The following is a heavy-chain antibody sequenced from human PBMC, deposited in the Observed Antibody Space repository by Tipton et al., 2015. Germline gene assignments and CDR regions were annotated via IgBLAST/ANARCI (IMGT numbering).Heavy chain of an antibody. CDR3: AKEGWSIAVAGTYIDS. Sequence: SLRLSCAASGFTFSDYYMNWIRQAPGKGLEWVSCISSSGSTIYYADSVKGRFSISRDNVRNSLYLQMNSLRAEDTAVYYCAKEGWSIAVAGTYIDSWGQGTLVTVSS. V-gene: IGHV3-11*01. CDR2: ISSSGSTI. D-gene: IGHD6-19*01. J-gene: IGHJ5*01. CDR1: GFTFSDYY.